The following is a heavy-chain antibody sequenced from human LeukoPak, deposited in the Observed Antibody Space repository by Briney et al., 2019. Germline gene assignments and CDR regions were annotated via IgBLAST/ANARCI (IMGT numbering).Heavy chain of an antibody. CDR1: GFTFSSYW. CDR3: ARGGYYASSGFDY. Sequence: GGSLRLSCAASGFTFSSYWMSWVRQAPGKGLEWVANIKQDGSEKYYVDSVKGRFTISRDNAKNSLYLQMNSLRAEDTAVYYCARGGYYASSGFDYWGQGTLVTVSS. J-gene: IGHJ4*02. D-gene: IGHD3-22*01. CDR2: IKQDGSEK. V-gene: IGHV3-7*01.